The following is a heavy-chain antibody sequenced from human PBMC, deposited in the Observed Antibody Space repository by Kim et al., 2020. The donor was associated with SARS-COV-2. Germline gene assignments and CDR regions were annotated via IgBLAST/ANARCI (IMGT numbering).Heavy chain of an antibody. J-gene: IGHJ4*02. Sequence: GGSLRLSCTASGFTFGDYAMSWVRQAPGKGLEWVGFIRSKAYGGTTEYAASVKGRFTISRDDSKSIAYLQMNSLKTEDTAVYYCTRQIYLGSWYDYWGQGTLVTVSS. D-gene: IGHD6-13*01. CDR3: TRQIYLGSWYDY. CDR1: GFTFGDYA. CDR2: IRSKAYGGTT. V-gene: IGHV3-49*04.